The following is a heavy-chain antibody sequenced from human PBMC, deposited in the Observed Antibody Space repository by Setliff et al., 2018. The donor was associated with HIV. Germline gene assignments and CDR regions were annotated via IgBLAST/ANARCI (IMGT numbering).Heavy chain of an antibody. J-gene: IGHJ6*03. CDR3: AREIRAGNYPPYNYYFYMDV. D-gene: IGHD4-4*01. CDR1: GFIFSDYS. CDR2: ISSSTYI. V-gene: IGHV3-21*01. Sequence: GGSLRLSCAASGFIFSDYSMNWVRQAPGKGLEWVSSISSSTYIYYADSVKGRFTISRDNSKNTLYLQINSLRAEDTALYYCAREIRAGNYPPYNYYFYMDVWGKGTTVTVSS.